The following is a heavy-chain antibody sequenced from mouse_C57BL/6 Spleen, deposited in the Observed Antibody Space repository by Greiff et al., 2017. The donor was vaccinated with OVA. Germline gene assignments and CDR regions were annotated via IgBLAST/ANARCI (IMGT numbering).Heavy chain of an antibody. D-gene: IGHD1-1*01. Sequence: VQLQQSGPELVKPGASVKISCKASGYAFSSSGMNWVKQRPGKGLEWIGRIYPGDGDTNYNGKFKGKATLTADKSSSTAYMQLSSRTSEDSAVYFCASDSDYYGSSFHVWGTGTTVTVSS. CDR2: IYPGDGDT. J-gene: IGHJ1*03. CDR3: ASDSDYYGSSFHV. CDR1: GYAFSSSG. V-gene: IGHV1-82*01.